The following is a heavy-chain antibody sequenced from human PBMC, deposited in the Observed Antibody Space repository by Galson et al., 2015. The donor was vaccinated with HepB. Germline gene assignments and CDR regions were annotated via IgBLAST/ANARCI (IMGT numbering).Heavy chain of an antibody. CDR1: GGSISSDYW. D-gene: IGHD1-1*01. Sequence: ETLSLTCAVSGGSISSDYWWSWVRQPPGKGLEWIGEVYHSGRANYNPSLKSRVTMSVDESNNQFSLMLTSVTAADTGVYYCATTATTGSRVPLDYWGQGTLVTVSS. J-gene: IGHJ4*02. CDR2: VYHSGRA. CDR3: ATTATTGSRVPLDY. V-gene: IGHV4-4*02.